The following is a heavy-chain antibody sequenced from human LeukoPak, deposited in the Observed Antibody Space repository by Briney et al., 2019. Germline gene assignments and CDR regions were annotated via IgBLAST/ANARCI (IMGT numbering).Heavy chain of an antibody. CDR2: IIPIFGTA. V-gene: IGHV1-69*05. D-gene: IGHD1-26*01. CDR3: ARGMGAPCYYYYYMDV. CDR1: GGTFSSYA. Sequence: ASVKVSCKASGGTFSSYAISWVRQAPGQGLEWMGRIIPIFGTANYAQKFQGRVTITTDESTSTAYMELSSLRSEDTAVYYCARGMGAPCYYYYYMDVWGKGTTVTVSS. J-gene: IGHJ6*03.